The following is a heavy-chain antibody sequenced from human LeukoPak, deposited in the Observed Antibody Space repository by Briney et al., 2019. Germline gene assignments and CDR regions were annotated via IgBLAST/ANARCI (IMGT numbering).Heavy chain of an antibody. V-gene: IGHV3-30*02. CDR3: AKVEKNRYYYDSSALDY. J-gene: IGHJ4*02. CDR1: GFTFSSYD. CDR2: IRYDGNNK. Sequence: GGSLRLSCAASGFTFSSYDMHWVRQAPGKGLEWVAFIRYDGNNKYFADSVKGRFTISRDNSKNTLFLQMNSLRAEDTAVYYCAKVEKNRYYYDSSALDYWGQGTLVTVSS. D-gene: IGHD3-22*01.